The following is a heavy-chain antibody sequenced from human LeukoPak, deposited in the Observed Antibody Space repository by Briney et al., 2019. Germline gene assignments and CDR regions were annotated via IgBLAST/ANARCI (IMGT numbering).Heavy chain of an antibody. J-gene: IGHJ4*02. CDR3: ARADRSRRPLLEWSTPRGYYFDY. V-gene: IGHV1-8*01. Sequence: ASVKVSCKASGYTFTSYDINWGRQATGQGLEWMGWMNPNSGNTGYAQKFQGRVTMTRNTSISTAYMELSSLRSEDTAVYYCARADRSRRPLLEWSTPRGYYFDYWGQGTLVTVSS. D-gene: IGHD3-3*01. CDR2: MNPNSGNT. CDR1: GYTFTSYD.